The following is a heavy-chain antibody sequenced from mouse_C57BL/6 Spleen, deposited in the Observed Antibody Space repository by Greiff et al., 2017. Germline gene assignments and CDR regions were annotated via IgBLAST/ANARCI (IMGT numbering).Heavy chain of an antibody. Sequence: QVQLQQPGAELVKPGASVKLSCKASGYTFTSSWMHWVKQRPGQGLEWIGMIHPNSGSTNYNEKFKNKATLTVDKSSSTAYMQLSSLTSEDSAVYYCARSGWSEYFDDWGQGTTLTVSS. CDR2: IHPNSGST. D-gene: IGHD2-3*01. CDR3: ARSGWSEYFDD. CDR1: GYTFTSSW. J-gene: IGHJ2*01. V-gene: IGHV1-64*01.